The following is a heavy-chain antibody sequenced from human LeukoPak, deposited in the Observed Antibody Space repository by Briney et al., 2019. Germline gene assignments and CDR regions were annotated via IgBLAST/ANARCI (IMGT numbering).Heavy chain of an antibody. D-gene: IGHD3-10*01. CDR1: GGSFSGYY. CDR3: ARGRLITMVRGVIPFDY. V-gene: IGHV4-34*01. J-gene: IGHJ4*02. Sequence: SETLSLTCAVYGGSFSGYYWSWIRQPPGKGLEWIGEINHSGSTNYNPSLKSRVTISVDTSKNQFSLKVTSVTAADTAVYCCARGRLITMVRGVIPFDYWGQGTLVTVSS. CDR2: INHSGST.